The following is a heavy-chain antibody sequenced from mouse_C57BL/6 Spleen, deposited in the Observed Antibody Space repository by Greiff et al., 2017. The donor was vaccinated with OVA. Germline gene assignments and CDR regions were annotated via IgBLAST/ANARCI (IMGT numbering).Heavy chain of an antibody. CDR2: ILPGSGCT. V-gene: IGHV1-9*01. Sequence: QVQLQQSGAELMKPGASVKLSCKATGYTFTGYWIEWVKQRPGHGLEWIGEILPGSGCTNYNEKFKGKATFTADTSSNTAYMQLSSLTTEDSAIYYCARQGGNYGYYFDYWGQGTTLTVSS. CDR3: ARQGGNYGYYFDY. CDR1: GYTFTGYW. D-gene: IGHD2-1*01. J-gene: IGHJ2*01.